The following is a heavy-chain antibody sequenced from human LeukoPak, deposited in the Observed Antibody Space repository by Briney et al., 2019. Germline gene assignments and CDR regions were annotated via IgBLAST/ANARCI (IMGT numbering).Heavy chain of an antibody. D-gene: IGHD3-22*01. J-gene: IGHJ4*02. CDR1: GGSISSSNW. CDR3: ARESRATYYYDSSGYYVY. CDR2: IYHSGST. Sequence: TSGTLSLTCAVSGGSISSSNWWSWVRQPPGKGLEWIGEIYHSGSTNYNPSLKSRVTISVDKSKNQFSLKLSSVTAADTAVYYCARESRATYYYDSSGYYVYWGQGTLVTVSS. V-gene: IGHV4-4*02.